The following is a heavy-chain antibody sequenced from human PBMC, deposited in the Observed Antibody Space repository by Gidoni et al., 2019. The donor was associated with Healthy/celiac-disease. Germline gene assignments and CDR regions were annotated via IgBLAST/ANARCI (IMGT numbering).Heavy chain of an antibody. Sequence: QVQLQESGPGLVKPSETLSLTCTVSGGSISSYYWSWIRQPPGKGLEWIGYIYYSGSTNYNPSLKSRVTISVDTSKNQFSLKLSSVTAADTAVYYCARRGGSYQRVWFDPWGQGTLVTVSS. CDR1: GGSISSYY. CDR2: IYYSGST. J-gene: IGHJ5*02. D-gene: IGHD1-26*01. CDR3: ARRGGSYQRVWFDP. V-gene: IGHV4-59*08.